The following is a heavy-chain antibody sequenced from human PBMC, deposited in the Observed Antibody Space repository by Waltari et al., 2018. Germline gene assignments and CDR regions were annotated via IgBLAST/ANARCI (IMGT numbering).Heavy chain of an antibody. J-gene: IGHJ3*02. CDR1: GFTFDDYA. CDR2: ISWNSGSI. CDR3: AKQDVVVVIALGAFDI. Sequence: EVQLVESGGGLVQPGRSLRLSCAASGFTFDDYAMHWVRQAPGKGLEWVSGISWNSGSIGYADSVKGRFTISRDNAKNSLDLQMNSLRAEDTALYYCAKQDVVVVIALGAFDIWGQGTMVTVSS. V-gene: IGHV3-9*01. D-gene: IGHD2-21*01.